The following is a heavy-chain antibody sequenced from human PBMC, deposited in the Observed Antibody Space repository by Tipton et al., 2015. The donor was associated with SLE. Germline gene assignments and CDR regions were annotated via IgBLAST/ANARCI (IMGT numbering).Heavy chain of an antibody. D-gene: IGHD6-6*01. Sequence: GLVKPSETLSLTCAVYGGSFSGYYWSWIRQPPGKGLEWIGEIFHSGSTNYNPSLKSRVTISVDTSKNQFSLKLSSVTAADTAVYYCARLSSSLQGLYYSYYGLDVWGQGTTVTVSS. CDR2: IFHSGST. CDR1: GGSFSGYY. CDR3: ARLSSSLQGLYYSYYGLDV. J-gene: IGHJ6*02. V-gene: IGHV4-34*12.